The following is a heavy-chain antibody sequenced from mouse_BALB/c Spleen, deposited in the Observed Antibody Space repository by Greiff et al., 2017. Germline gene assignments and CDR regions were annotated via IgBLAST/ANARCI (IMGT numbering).Heavy chain of an antibody. J-gene: IGHJ2*01. CDR3: ARGLERGFDY. V-gene: IGHV5-6-5*01. CDR1: GFTFSSYA. Sequence: DVKLVESGGGLVKPGGSLKLSCAASGFTFSSYAMSWVRQTPEKRLEWVASISSGGSTYYPDSVKGRFTISRDNARNILYLQMSSLRSEDTAMYYCARGLERGFDYWGQGTTLTVSS. CDR2: ISSGGST.